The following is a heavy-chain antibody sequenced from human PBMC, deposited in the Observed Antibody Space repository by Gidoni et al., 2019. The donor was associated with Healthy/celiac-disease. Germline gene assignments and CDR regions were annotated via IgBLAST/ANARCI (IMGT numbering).Heavy chain of an antibody. CDR1: GFTFSSYG. CDR2: ISYDGSNK. Sequence: QVQLVESGGGVVQPGRSLRLSCAASGFTFSSYGMHWVRQAPGKGLEWVAVISYDGSNKYYADSVKGRFTISRDNSKNTLYLQMNSLRAEDTAVYYCAKELAGLYDLGDGYWGQGTLVTVSS. J-gene: IGHJ4*02. V-gene: IGHV3-30*18. CDR3: AKELAGLYDLGDGY. D-gene: IGHD3-16*01.